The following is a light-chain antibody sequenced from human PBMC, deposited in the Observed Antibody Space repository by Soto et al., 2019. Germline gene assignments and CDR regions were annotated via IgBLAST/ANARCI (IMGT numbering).Light chain of an antibody. CDR3: QQYSTYSWT. CDR2: GAS. Sequence: DIQMTQSPSSLSASIGDRVTITCRASQSTTIYLNWHHQKPGKAPKLLIFGASRLQSGVPSRFSGSGSGTDFTLSISSLQPGDFATYYCQQYSTYSWTFGQGTKVDIK. J-gene: IGKJ1*01. V-gene: IGKV1-39*01. CDR1: QSTTIY.